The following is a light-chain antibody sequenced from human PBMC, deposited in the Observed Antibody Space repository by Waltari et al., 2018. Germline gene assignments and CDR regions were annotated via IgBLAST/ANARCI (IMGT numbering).Light chain of an antibody. Sequence: EIVMTQSPATLSVSPGERVTLSCRASQSVRSNLAWYQQKPGQAPRLLIYGASTRASGVPARFSGSGSGTDYTLTISSLEAEDFAVYFCQQDSILPLTFGGGTRVEIK. CDR2: GAS. CDR1: QSVRSN. CDR3: QQDSILPLT. J-gene: IGKJ4*01. V-gene: IGKV3-15*01.